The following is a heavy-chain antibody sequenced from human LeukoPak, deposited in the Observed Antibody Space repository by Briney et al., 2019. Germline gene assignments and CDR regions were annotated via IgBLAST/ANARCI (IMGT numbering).Heavy chain of an antibody. CDR2: IYYSGST. Sequence: SETLSLTCTVSSGSISSSSYYWGWIRQPPGKGLEWIGSIYYSGSTYYNPSLKSRVTISVDTSKNQFSLKLSSVTAADTAVYYCTRDVPRSSGYPDNWGQGTLVTVSS. D-gene: IGHD3-22*01. CDR3: TRDVPRSSGYPDN. J-gene: IGHJ4*02. CDR1: SGSISSSSYY. V-gene: IGHV4-39*07.